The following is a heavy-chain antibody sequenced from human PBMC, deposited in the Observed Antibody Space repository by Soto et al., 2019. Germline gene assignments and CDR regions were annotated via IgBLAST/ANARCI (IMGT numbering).Heavy chain of an antibody. CDR1: GGSISSSSYY. V-gene: IGHV4-39*01. D-gene: IGHD5-18*01. CDR2: IYYSGST. Sequence: SETLSLTCTVSGGSISSSSYYWGWIRQPPGKGLEWIGSIYYSGSTYYNPSLKSRVTISVDTSKNQFSLKLSSVTAADTAVYYCARRGSDTAMLFWGQGTLVTVSS. J-gene: IGHJ4*02. CDR3: ARRGSDTAMLF.